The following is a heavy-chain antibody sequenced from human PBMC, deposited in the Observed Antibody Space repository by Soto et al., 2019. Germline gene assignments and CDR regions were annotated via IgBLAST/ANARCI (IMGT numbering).Heavy chain of an antibody. CDR1: GFTFSSYD. CDR2: IGTAGDT. CDR3: ARDKVGATTGSYYYYGMDV. J-gene: IGHJ6*02. Sequence: GGSLRLSCAASGFTFSSYDMHWVRQATGKGLEWVSAIGTAGDTYYPGSVKGRFTISRENAKNSLYLQMNSLRAGDTAVYYCARDKVGATTGSYYYYGMDVWGQGTTVTVS. D-gene: IGHD1-26*01. V-gene: IGHV3-13*01.